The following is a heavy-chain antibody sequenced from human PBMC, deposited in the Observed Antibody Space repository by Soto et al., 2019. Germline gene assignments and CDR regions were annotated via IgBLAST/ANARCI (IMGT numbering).Heavy chain of an antibody. Sequence: QVQLVQSGAEVKKPGSSVRVSCKASGDTFNFYSINWVRQAPGLGLEWMGRINPILSMSNYAQRCQGRVTMTADKSTSTDYMELSSLRSEDTAMYYCASSYGSGYRAFDSWGQGALVTVSS. CDR1: GDTFNFYS. CDR2: INPILSMS. CDR3: ASSYGSGYRAFDS. D-gene: IGHD3-10*01. V-gene: IGHV1-69*02. J-gene: IGHJ4*02.